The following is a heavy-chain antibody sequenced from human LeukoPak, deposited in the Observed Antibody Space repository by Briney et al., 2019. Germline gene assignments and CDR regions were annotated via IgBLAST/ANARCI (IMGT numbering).Heavy chain of an antibody. D-gene: IGHD5-12*01. CDR1: GGTFSSYA. CDR2: IIPIFGTA. Sequence: EASVKVSCKASGGTFSSYAISWVRQAPGQGLEWMGRIIPIFGTANYARKFQGRVTITTDESTSTAYMELSSLRSEDTAVYYCARGRGGYADYYYYMDVWGKGTTVTVSS. CDR3: ARGRGGYADYYYYMDV. V-gene: IGHV1-69*05. J-gene: IGHJ6*03.